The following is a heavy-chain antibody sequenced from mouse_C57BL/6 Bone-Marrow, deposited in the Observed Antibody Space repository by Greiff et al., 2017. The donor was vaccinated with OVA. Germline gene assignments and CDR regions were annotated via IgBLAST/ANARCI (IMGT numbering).Heavy chain of an antibody. CDR2: LSSGGSYT. CDR3: ARRLPAWFAY. J-gene: IGHJ3*01. CDR1: GFTFSSYG. Sequence: EVKLVESGGDLVKPGGSLKLSCAASGFTFSSYGMSWVRQTPDKRLEWVATLSSGGSYTYYPDRVKGRFPISRDNAKNTRYLQMSSLKSEDTAMYYCARRLPAWFAYWGQGTLVTVSA. V-gene: IGHV5-6*02. D-gene: IGHD5-5*01.